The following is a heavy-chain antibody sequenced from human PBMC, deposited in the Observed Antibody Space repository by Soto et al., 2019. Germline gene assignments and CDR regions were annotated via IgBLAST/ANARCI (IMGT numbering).Heavy chain of an antibody. CDR1: GYDFAAYD. J-gene: IGHJ6*02. V-gene: IGHV1-8*02. D-gene: IGHD6-13*01. CDR2: MNPINGAT. Sequence: ASVKVSCKASGYDFAAYDINWVRQASGQGLEWMGWMNPINGATGSARRFQGRVSMTRNTATGTAYLELTSLRSDDSAVYYCGRGPSPRAPAGGTPYYYAMDVWGQGTTVTVSS. CDR3: GRGPSPRAPAGGTPYYYAMDV.